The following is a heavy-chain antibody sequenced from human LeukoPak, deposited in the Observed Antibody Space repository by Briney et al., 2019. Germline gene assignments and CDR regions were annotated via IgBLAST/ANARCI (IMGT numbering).Heavy chain of an antibody. CDR2: ISAYNGNT. J-gene: IGHJ4*02. Sequence: ASVKVSSTASGYTFTSYGIRWVRQAPGQGVEWMGWISAYNGNTNYAQKLQGRVTMTTDTSTSTAYMELRSLRSDDTAVYYCARDTLAAAGSIFDYWGQGTLVTVSS. V-gene: IGHV1-18*01. CDR1: GYTFTSYG. CDR3: ARDTLAAAGSIFDY. D-gene: IGHD6-13*01.